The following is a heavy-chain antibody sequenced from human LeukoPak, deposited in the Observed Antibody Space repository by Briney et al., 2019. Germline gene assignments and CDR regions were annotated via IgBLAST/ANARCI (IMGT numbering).Heavy chain of an antibody. CDR3: AKDRRLPWDYFDS. CDR1: GFTFSSYA. V-gene: IGHV3-23*01. CDR2: IDGSGGST. D-gene: IGHD5-12*01. J-gene: IGHJ4*02. Sequence: PGESQRLSCAASGFTFSSYAMSWFRQAPGRGLEWVSAIDGSGGSTYYADSVKGRFTISRDNSKNTLYLQMHSLRAEDTAIYYCAKDRRLPWDYFDSWGQGTQVTVSS.